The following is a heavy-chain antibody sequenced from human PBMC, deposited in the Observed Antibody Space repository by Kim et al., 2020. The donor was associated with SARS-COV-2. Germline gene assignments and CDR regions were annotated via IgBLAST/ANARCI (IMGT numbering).Heavy chain of an antibody. Sequence: GGSLRLSCAASGFTFSNYEMNWVRQAPGKGLEWVAHISSGGSDVHYADFVKGRFTISRDDARNSLYLQMNSLRAEETATFYCARDPHMVRGIFPYFYGMVLWGEGPTVTVSS. V-gene: IGHV3-48*03. CDR2: ISSGGSDV. CDR1: GFTFSNYE. CDR3: ARDPHMVRGIFPYFYGMVL. J-gene: IGHJ6*02. D-gene: IGHD3-10*01.